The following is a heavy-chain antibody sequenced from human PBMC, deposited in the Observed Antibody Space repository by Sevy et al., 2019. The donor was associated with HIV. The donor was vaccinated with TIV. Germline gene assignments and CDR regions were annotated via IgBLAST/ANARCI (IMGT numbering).Heavy chain of an antibody. D-gene: IGHD6-19*01. Sequence: ASVKVSCKASGYTFTSYGISWVRQAPGQGLEWMEWISAYNGNTNYAQKLQGRVTMTTDTSTSTAYMELRSLRSDDTAVYYCASDMDRQWLVYAAHYYGMDVWGQGTTVTVSS. CDR1: GYTFTSYG. J-gene: IGHJ6*02. CDR3: ASDMDRQWLVYAAHYYGMDV. CDR2: ISAYNGNT. V-gene: IGHV1-18*04.